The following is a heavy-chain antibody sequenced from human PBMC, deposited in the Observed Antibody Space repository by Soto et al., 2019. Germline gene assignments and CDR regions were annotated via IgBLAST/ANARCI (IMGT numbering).Heavy chain of an antibody. J-gene: IGHJ4*02. CDR3: ARETPSYYDSGGYYNFDY. CDR2: ISTYNGNT. D-gene: IGHD3-22*01. CDR1: GYTFNTYS. V-gene: IGHV1-18*04. Sequence: QVQLVQSGAEVKKPGASVKVSCKASGYTFNTYSINWVRQAPGQGLEWMGWISTYNGNTNYAQKLQGRVTMTTDPSPTTVYLELRSLRSDDTAVYYCARETPSYYDSGGYYNFDYWGQGTLLTVSS.